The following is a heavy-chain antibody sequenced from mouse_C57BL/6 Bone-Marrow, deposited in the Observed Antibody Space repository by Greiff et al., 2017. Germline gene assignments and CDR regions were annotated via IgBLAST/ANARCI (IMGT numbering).Heavy chain of an antibody. V-gene: IGHV1-74*01. D-gene: IGHD1-1*01. CDR1: GYTFTSYW. CDR2: IHPSDSDT. CDR3: ACGSSHWYFDV. J-gene: IGHJ1*03. Sequence: QVQLQQPGADLVKPGASVKVSCTASGYTFTSYWMHWVKQTPGQGLEWIGRIHPSDSDTNYNHKFKGKATLTVDKSSSTAYMQLSSLTSEDSAVDYCACGSSHWYFDVWGTGTTVTVSS.